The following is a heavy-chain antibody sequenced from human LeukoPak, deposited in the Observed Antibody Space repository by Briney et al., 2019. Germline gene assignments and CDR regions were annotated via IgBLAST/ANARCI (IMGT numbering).Heavy chain of an antibody. D-gene: IGHD2-2*01. V-gene: IGHV3-23*01. CDR2: ISGSGVST. Sequence: GGSLRLSCAASGFTFSSYAMSWVRQAPGEGLEWVSAISGSGVSTYYADSVKGRFTISRDNSKNTLCLQMNSVRAEDTAVYYCARVVVPAAMRYWYFDLWGRGTLVTVSS. J-gene: IGHJ2*01. CDR1: GFTFSSYA. CDR3: ARVVVPAAMRYWYFDL.